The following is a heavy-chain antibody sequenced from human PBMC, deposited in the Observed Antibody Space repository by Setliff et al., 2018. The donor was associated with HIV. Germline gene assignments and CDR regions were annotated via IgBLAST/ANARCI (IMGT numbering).Heavy chain of an antibody. Sequence: SETLSLTCAVYDGSFSDYFWTWIRQRPGKGLEWIGYVYVSGNTNYNPSLRSRVTISLDRSKDQFSLKLNSMTAADTARYYCAREGMQGGFDLWGQGTLVTVSS. CDR1: DGSFSDYF. D-gene: IGHD2-15*01. CDR2: VYVSGNT. V-gene: IGHV4-34*01. CDR3: AREGMQGGFDL. J-gene: IGHJ3*01.